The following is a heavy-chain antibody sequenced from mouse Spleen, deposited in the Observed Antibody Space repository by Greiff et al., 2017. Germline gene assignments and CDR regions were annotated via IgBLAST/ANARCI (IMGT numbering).Heavy chain of an antibody. J-gene: IGHJ4*01. CDR3: ARGYGKEYAVDY. CDR2: IHPNSGST. V-gene: IGHV1-64*01. D-gene: IGHD2-10*02. Sequence: VQLQQPGAELVKPGASVKLSCKASGYTFTSYWMHWVKQRPGQGLEWIGMIHPNSGSTNYNEKFKSKATLTVDKSSSTAYLQLSSLTSEDSAVYYCARGYGKEYAVDYWGQGTSVTVSS. CDR1: GYTFTSYW.